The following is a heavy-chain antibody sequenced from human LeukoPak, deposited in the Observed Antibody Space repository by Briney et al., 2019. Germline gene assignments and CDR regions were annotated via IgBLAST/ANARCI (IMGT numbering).Heavy chain of an antibody. V-gene: IGHV3-48*02. CDR1: GFTFSSYS. Sequence: TGGSLRLSCAAAGFTFSSYSMNWVRQAPGKGLEWVSYISRSSSTTYYADSVKGRFTISRDNAKNSLYLQMNSLRDEDTAVYYCARDSAFCGGGCYPLDSWGQGTLVTVSS. CDR2: ISRSSSTT. J-gene: IGHJ4*02. CDR3: ARDSAFCGGGCYPLDS. D-gene: IGHD2-21*02.